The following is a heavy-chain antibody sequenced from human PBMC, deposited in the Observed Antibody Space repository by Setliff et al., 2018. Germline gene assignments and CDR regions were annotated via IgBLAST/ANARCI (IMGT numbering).Heavy chain of an antibody. CDR3: ASATLQRKFQSPRGLDV. CDR2: IKRDGSET. J-gene: IGHJ6*02. V-gene: IGHV3-7*01. Sequence: GESLKISCGASGFSISDYWINWVRQAPGKGLEWVANIKRDGSETYYMDSVRGRFVISRDNAKNSLYLQMRSLRVEDTALYYCASATLQRKFQSPRGLDVWGQGTTVTVSS. CDR1: GFSISDYW. D-gene: IGHD2-15*01.